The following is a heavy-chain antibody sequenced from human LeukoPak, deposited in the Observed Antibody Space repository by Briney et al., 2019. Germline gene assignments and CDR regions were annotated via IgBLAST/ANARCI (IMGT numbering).Heavy chain of an antibody. CDR2: ISSGSSTI. D-gene: IGHD3-22*01. CDR3: AKEKKYYYDSTGYPGYDY. CDR1: GFTFSSYS. Sequence: PGGSLRLSCAASGFTFSSYSMNWVRQAPGKGLEWVSYISSGSSTIYYADSVKGRFTISRDNSKNTLYLQMNSLRAEDTAVYYCAKEKKYYYDSTGYPGYDYWGQGTLVTVSS. J-gene: IGHJ4*02. V-gene: IGHV3-48*01.